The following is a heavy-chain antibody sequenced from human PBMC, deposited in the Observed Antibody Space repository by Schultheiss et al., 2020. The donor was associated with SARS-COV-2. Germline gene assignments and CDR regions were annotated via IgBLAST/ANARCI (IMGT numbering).Heavy chain of an antibody. J-gene: IGHJ4*02. CDR3: ARGKSSGKVDFLDN. CDR1: GFTFSNFA. D-gene: IGHD6-19*01. V-gene: IGHV3-30*03. CDR2: ISSDGSIK. Sequence: GGSLRLSCAASGFTFSNFAMHWVRQAPGKGLEWVAVISSDGSIKYYADSVKGRFSISRDNSKNILYLEMNSLRAEDTALYYCARGKSSGKVDFLDNWGQGTLVTVSS.